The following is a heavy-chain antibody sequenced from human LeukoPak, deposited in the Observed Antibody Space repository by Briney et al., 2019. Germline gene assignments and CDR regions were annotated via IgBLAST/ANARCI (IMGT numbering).Heavy chain of an antibody. CDR3: AKDYYGSGSHGAFDI. D-gene: IGHD3-10*01. CDR2: ISYDGSNK. V-gene: IGHV3-30*18. CDR1: GFTFSSHG. J-gene: IGHJ3*02. Sequence: GGSLRLSCAASGFTFSSHGIHWVRQAPGKGLEWVAVISYDGSNKDYADFVKGRFTISRDNSKNTLYLQMNSLRVEDTAVYYCAKDYYGSGSHGAFDIWGQGTMVTVSS.